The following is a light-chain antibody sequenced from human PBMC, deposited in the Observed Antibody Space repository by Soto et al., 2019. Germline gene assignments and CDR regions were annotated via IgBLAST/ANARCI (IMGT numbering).Light chain of an antibody. CDR1: QRINNY. V-gene: IGKV1-39*01. CDR2: AAS. J-gene: IGKJ4*01. CDR3: HQCYGTPLT. Sequence: DIQMTQSPSSLSASVGDRITITCRASQRINNYLNWYQQKPGKAPKVLIYAASYLQSGVPSRFRGSRSVTDFTLTISGLQPEYFATYYCHQCYGTPLTFGGGTRVEIK.